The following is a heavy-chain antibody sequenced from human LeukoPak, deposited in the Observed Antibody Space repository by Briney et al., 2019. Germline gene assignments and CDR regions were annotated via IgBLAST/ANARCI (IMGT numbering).Heavy chain of an antibody. D-gene: IGHD3-3*01. Sequence: RASVKVSCKASGYSFSNFTNFGLSWVRQAPGQGLEWIGWISTYDGDTKSALKVQGRLTMTTDPSTSTAYMELSSLRSDDTAVYYCARLSWSGLVHNFDYWGQGTLVTVSS. J-gene: IGHJ4*02. CDR3: ARLSWSGLVHNFDY. CDR1: GYSFSNFTNFG. V-gene: IGHV1-18*01. CDR2: ISTYDGDT.